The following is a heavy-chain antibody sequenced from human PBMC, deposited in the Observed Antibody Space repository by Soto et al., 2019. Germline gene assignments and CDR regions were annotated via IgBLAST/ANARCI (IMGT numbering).Heavy chain of an antibody. Sequence: EVQLVESGGGLVQPGGSLRLSCAAAGFTFSSYSMNWVRQAPGKGLEWVSDISSSSSTIYYADSVKGRFTISRDNAKNSLYLQMNSLRAEDTAVYYCARDRSYYDILTGEDYYYYGMDVWGQGTTVTVSS. V-gene: IGHV3-48*01. CDR3: ARDRSYYDILTGEDYYYYGMDV. D-gene: IGHD3-9*01. J-gene: IGHJ6*02. CDR1: GFTFSSYS. CDR2: ISSSSSTI.